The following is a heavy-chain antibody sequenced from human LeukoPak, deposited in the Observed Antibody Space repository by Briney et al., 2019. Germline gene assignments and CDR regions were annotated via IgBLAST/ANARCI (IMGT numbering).Heavy chain of an antibody. J-gene: IGHJ6*03. CDR3: ARGSKLLWFGELLSDSYYYYYYMDV. V-gene: IGHV6-1*01. CDR2: TYYRSKWYN. D-gene: IGHD3-10*01. CDR1: GDSVSSNSAA. Sequence: SQTLSLTCAISGDSVSSNSAAWHWIRQSPSRGLEWLGRTYYRSKWYNDYAVSVKSRITINPDTSKNQFSLQLNSVTPEDTAVYYCARGSKLLWFGELLSDSYYYYYYMDVWGKGTTVTISS.